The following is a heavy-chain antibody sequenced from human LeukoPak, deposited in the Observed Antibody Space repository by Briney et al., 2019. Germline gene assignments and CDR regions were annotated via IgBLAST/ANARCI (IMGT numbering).Heavy chain of an antibody. V-gene: IGHV4-59*11. D-gene: IGHD1-7*01. CDR2: IYHTGRT. CDR1: GGSFSNHY. CDR3: ARGNYVDWFDP. Sequence: SETLSLTCTVSGGSFSNHYWRWIRQPPGKGLEWIGYIYHTGRTNYNPSLKSRVTISLDTSKNHFSLKLSSVTAADTAVYYCARGNYVDWFDPWGQGTQVTVSS. J-gene: IGHJ5*02.